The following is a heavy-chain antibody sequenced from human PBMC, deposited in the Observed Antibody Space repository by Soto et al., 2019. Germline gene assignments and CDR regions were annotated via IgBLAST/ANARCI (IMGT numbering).Heavy chain of an antibody. CDR3: VRTSLVVAVATRVDF. V-gene: IGHV3-74*01. CDR1: GFTFSNYW. CDR2: IDSDASRI. Sequence: EVQLVESGGGLVQPGESLRLSCAASGFTFSNYWMHWVRQAPRKGLVWVSRIDSDASRITYADFVKGRFTLSRDNAKNTVYLHMNSLTAEDTAVYYCVRTSLVVAVATRVDFWGQGTLFTVSS. J-gene: IGHJ4*02. D-gene: IGHD2-15*01.